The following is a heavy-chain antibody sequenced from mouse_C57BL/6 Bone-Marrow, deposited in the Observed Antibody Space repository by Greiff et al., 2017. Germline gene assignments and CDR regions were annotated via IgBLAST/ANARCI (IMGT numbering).Heavy chain of an antibody. J-gene: IGHJ4*01. CDR2: IGPGSGST. Sequence: QVQLQQSGAELVKPGASVKISCKASGYTFTDYYINWVKQRPGQGLEWIGKIGPGSGSTYYNEKFKGKATLTADKSSSTADMQLICLTSEDSAVYFCASYSNYGFYSMDDWGQGTSVSVSS. D-gene: IGHD2-5*01. CDR3: ASYSNYGFYSMDD. V-gene: IGHV1-77*01. CDR1: GYTFTDYY.